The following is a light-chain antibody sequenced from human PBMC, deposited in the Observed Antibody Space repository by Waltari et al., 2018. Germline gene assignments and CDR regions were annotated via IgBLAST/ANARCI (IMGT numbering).Light chain of an antibody. CDR2: DVS. J-gene: IGLJ3*02. Sequence: QSALTQPASVSGSPGQSITISCTGPSSDVGGYNYLSWYQQQPGKAPKLLIFDVSNRPSGVSNRFSGSKSGNTASLTISGLQAEDESDYYCCSFTSRSTWVFGGGTKVTVL. CDR1: SSDVGGYNY. CDR3: CSFTSRSTWV. V-gene: IGLV2-14*01.